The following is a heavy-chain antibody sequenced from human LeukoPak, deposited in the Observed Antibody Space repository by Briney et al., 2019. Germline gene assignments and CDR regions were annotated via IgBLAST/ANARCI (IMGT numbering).Heavy chain of an antibody. CDR3: AKGGSGSYYTPGNFDY. Sequence: ASVKVSCKASGGTFSSYAISWARQAPGQGLEWMGRIIPILGIANYAQKFQGRVTITADKSTSTAYMELSSLRSEDTAVYYCAKGGSGSYYTPGNFDYWGQGTLVTVSS. D-gene: IGHD3-10*01. V-gene: IGHV1-69*04. CDR2: IIPILGIA. J-gene: IGHJ4*02. CDR1: GGTFSSYA.